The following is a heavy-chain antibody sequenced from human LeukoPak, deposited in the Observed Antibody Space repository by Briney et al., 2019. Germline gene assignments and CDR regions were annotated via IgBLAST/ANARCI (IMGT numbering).Heavy chain of an antibody. CDR2: IKQDGSEK. D-gene: IGHD6-19*01. Sequence: GGSLRLSCAASGFTFSSYWMSWVRQAPGKGLEWVANIKQDGSEKYYMDSVKGRFTISRDNAKNSLYLQMNSLRAEDTAVYYCARDISPAAQWLVFGAFDIWGQGTMVTVSS. V-gene: IGHV3-7*01. CDR3: ARDISPAAQWLVFGAFDI. J-gene: IGHJ3*02. CDR1: GFTFSSYW.